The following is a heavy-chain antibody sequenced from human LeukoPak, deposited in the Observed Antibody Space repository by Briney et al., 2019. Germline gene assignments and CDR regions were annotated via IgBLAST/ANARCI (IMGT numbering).Heavy chain of an antibody. CDR3: ARVGADY. Sequence: PGGSLRLSFATSQFNFNKFGMTWVRQAPGKGLEWVSSISGNGGSTQYADSVQGRFAISRDNSKNTLYLQMNSLRAEDTAVYYCARVGADYWGQGTLVTVSS. CDR1: QFNFNKFG. CDR2: ISGNGGST. V-gene: IGHV3-23*01. J-gene: IGHJ4*02.